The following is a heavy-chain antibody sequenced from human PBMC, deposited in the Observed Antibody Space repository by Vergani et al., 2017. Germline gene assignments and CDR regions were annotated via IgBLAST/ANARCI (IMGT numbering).Heavy chain of an antibody. Sequence: QVQLQESGPGLVKPSETLSLTCTASGGSISSYYWSWIRQPAGKGLEWIGRIYTSGSTNYNPSLKSRVTMSVDTSKNQFSLKLSSVTAADTAVYYCARDFCRYGSYLLDYYDGMDVWGQGTTVTVSS. CDR2: IYTSGST. D-gene: IGHD6-13*01. J-gene: IGHJ6*02. V-gene: IGHV4-4*07. CDR3: ARDFCRYGSYLLDYYDGMDV. CDR1: GGSISSYY.